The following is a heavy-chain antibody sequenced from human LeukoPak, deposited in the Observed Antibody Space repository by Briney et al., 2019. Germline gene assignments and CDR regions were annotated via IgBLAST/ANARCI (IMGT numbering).Heavy chain of an antibody. V-gene: IGHV3-23*01. CDR1: GFTFSSYA. D-gene: IGHD5-12*01. Sequence: GGSLRLSXAASGFTFSSYAMTWVRQGPGKGLEWVSDISGGGGSIYYADSVKGRFTISRDNSKNTLYLQMHSLRAEDTAVYHCAIYGGSGTNAFDMWGQGTMVTVSS. CDR3: AIYGGSGTNAFDM. J-gene: IGHJ3*02. CDR2: ISGGGGSI.